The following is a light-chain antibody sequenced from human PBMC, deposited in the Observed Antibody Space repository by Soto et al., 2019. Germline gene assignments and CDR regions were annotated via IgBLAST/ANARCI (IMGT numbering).Light chain of an antibody. J-gene: IGLJ1*01. CDR3: SSYAGSNNFEV. Sequence: QSALTQPPSASGSPGQSVTISCTGTSSDVGGYNYVSWYQQHPGKAPKLMIYEVSKRPSGVPDRFSGCKSGNTASLTVSGLQAEDEADYYCSSYAGSNNFEVFGTGTKVTVL. CDR2: EVS. CDR1: SSDVGGYNY. V-gene: IGLV2-8*01.